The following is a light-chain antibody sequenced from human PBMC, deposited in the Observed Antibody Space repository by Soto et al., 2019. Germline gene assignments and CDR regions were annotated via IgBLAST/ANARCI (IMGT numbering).Light chain of an antibody. Sequence: EIVLTQSPGTLSLSPGERATLSCRASQSVSSSYLAWYQQKPGQAPRLLISGASTRATGIPDRFSGSGSGSDFTLTISRLEPEDFALYYCQQDGSLPHPWVTFGQGTKLEIK. J-gene: IGKJ2*01. CDR3: QQDGSLPHPWVT. V-gene: IGKV3-20*01. CDR2: GAS. CDR1: QSVSSSY.